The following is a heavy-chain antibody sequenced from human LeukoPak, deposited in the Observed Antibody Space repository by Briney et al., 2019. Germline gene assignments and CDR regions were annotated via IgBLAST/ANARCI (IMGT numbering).Heavy chain of an antibody. CDR1: GFTFSSYW. CDR2: IKQDGSEK. J-gene: IGHJ5*02. Sequence: PGGSQRLSCAASGFTFSSYWMSWVRQAPGKGLEWVANIKQDGSEKYYVDSVKGRFTISRDNAKNSLYLQMNSLRAEDTAVYYCARVVAHNWFDPWGQGTLVTVSS. D-gene: IGHD5-12*01. V-gene: IGHV3-7*01. CDR3: ARVVAHNWFDP.